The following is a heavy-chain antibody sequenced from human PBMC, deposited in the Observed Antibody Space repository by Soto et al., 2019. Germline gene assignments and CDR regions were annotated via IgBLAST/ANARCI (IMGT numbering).Heavy chain of an antibody. CDR2: IYPADSDT. Sequence: PGESLKISCQGSGYNFATDWIGWVRQMPGKGLECMGIIYPADSDTRYSPSFQGQVTISADKSISTAYLQWSSLKASDTAMYYCARHHTARGYYYYGMDVWGQGTTVTVSS. CDR3: ARHHTARGYYYYGMDV. D-gene: IGHD5-18*01. CDR1: GYNFATDW. J-gene: IGHJ6*02. V-gene: IGHV5-51*01.